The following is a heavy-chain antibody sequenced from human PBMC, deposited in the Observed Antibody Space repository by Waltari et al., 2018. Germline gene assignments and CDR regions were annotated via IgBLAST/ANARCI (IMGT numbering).Heavy chain of an antibody. CDR2: VDREDGET. D-gene: IGHD3-22*01. V-gene: IGHV1-69-2*01. Sequence: EVQLVQSGAEVRKPGATVKISCKVSGYTFIDYYMHGVQQAPGKGIEWMGLVDREDGETIYAEKFQGRVTITADTSSDTAYMELSSRTSADTAVYYCALDSLESSLGAFNIWGQGSRVTVSS. CDR1: GYTFIDYY. J-gene: IGHJ3*02. CDR3: ALDSLESSLGAFNI.